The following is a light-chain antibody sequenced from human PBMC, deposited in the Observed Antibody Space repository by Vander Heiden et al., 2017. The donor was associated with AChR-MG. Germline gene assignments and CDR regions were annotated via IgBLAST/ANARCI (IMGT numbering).Light chain of an antibody. CDR2: GAS. Sequence: SAATLSVSPGERATLSCRASQSVSSNLAWYQQKPGQAPRLLIYGASTRATGIPARFSGSGSGTEFTLTISSLQSEDFAVYYCQQDNNWPRTFGQGTKVEIK. V-gene: IGKV3-15*01. CDR3: QQDNNWPRT. J-gene: IGKJ1*01. CDR1: QSVSSN.